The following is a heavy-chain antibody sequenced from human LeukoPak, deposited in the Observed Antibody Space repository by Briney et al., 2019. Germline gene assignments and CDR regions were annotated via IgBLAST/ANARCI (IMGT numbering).Heavy chain of an antibody. CDR3: AREFASSGYAGTFDI. CDR2: ISSDGNNK. D-gene: IGHD3-22*01. V-gene: IGHV3-30*09. Sequence: GGSLRLSCAASGFTFSSNPLHWVRRAPGKGLEWVAVISSDGNNKYYADSVKGRFAISRDNSKNTLYLQMDRLNMEDTAVYYRAREFASSGYAGTFDIWGQGTTVTVS. CDR1: GFTFSSNP. J-gene: IGHJ3*02.